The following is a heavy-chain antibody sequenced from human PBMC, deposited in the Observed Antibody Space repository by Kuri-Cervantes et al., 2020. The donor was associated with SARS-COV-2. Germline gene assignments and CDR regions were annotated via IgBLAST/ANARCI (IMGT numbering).Heavy chain of an antibody. V-gene: IGHV3-23*01. CDR1: GFTFSSYA. D-gene: IGHD3-22*01. Sequence: GGSLRLSCAASGFTFSSYAMSWVRQAPGKGLEWVSAISYSGGNTYYADNLKGRFTISRDNSKNTLYLQMNSLRAEDTAVYYCARDPGPVVVIQNFDYWGQGTLVTVSS. CDR3: ARDPGPVVVIQNFDY. J-gene: IGHJ4*02. CDR2: ISYSGGNT.